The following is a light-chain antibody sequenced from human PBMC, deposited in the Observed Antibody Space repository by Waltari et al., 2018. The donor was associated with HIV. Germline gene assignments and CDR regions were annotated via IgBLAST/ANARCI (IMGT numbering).Light chain of an antibody. V-gene: IGKV4-1*01. J-gene: IGKJ2*01. CDR1: KSVFYSSNNKNY. CDR2: WAS. Sequence: DIVMTQSPDSLAVSLGERATINCKSSKSVFYSSNNKNYLAWYQRKPGQPPKLLIYWASTRESGVPDRFSGSGSGTDFSLTISSLQAEDVAVYYCQQYYSRPPTFGQGTKLEIK. CDR3: QQYYSRPPT.